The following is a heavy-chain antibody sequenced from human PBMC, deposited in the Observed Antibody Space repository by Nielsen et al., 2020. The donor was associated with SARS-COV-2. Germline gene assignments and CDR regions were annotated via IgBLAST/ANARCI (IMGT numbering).Heavy chain of an antibody. CDR1: GFTFSSYA. Sequence: ESLKISCAASGFTFSSYAMSWVRQAPGKGLEWVSAISGSGGSTYYADSVKGRFTISRDNSKNTLYLQMNSLRAEDTAVYYCAKDLSSSSPGGDYWGQGTLVTVSS. V-gene: IGHV3-23*01. CDR2: ISGSGGST. D-gene: IGHD6-13*01. CDR3: AKDLSSSSPGGDY. J-gene: IGHJ4*02.